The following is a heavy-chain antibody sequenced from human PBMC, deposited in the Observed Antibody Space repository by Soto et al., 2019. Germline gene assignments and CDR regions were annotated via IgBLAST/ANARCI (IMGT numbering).Heavy chain of an antibody. V-gene: IGHV1-46*03. D-gene: IGHD2-2*01. CDR2: INPSGGST. J-gene: IGHJ4*02. CDR1: GYTLTSYY. Sequence: GASVKVTCKASGYTLTSYYMHWVRQAPGQGLEWMGIINPSGGSTSYAQKFQGRVTMTRDTSTSTVYMELSSLRSEDTAVYYCARGRFVVPAATASDYFDYWGQGTLVTVSS. CDR3: ARGRFVVPAATASDYFDY.